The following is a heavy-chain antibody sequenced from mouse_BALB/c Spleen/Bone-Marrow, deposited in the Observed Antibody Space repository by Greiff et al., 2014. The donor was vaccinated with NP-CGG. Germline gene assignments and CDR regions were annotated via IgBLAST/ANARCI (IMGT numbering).Heavy chain of an antibody. CDR3: ARRNGNYYFDY. CDR1: GYSITSGYS. J-gene: IGHJ2*01. D-gene: IGHD2-1*01. CDR2: IHYSGTT. Sequence: EVQLQESGPDLVKPSQSLSLTCTVTGYSITSGYSWHWIRQFLGNKLEWMGYIHYSGTTNYNPSLKSRISITRDTSKNQFFLQLNSVTTEDTATYYCARRNGNYYFDYWGQGTTLTVSS. V-gene: IGHV3-1*02.